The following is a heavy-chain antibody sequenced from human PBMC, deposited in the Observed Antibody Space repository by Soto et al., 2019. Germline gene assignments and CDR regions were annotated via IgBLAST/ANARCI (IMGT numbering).Heavy chain of an antibody. J-gene: IGHJ4*02. CDR2: INAGNGNP. Sequence: QVQLVQSGAEVKEPGASVKVSCKASGYTFANYAIHWVRQAPGQRLEWMGWINAGNGNPKYSQKFQDRVTISRDTSANTAYMEMSSLRSEDTAVYYCARGSYYYESSGYYPDYWGQGTLVTVSS. V-gene: IGHV1-3*01. D-gene: IGHD3-22*01. CDR3: ARGSYYYESSGYYPDY. CDR1: GYTFANYA.